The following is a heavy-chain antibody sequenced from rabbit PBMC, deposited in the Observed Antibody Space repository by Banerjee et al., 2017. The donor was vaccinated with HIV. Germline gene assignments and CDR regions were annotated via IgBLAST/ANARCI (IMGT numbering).Heavy chain of an antibody. D-gene: IGHD4-2*01. CDR2: INTGSGTT. Sequence: QSLEESGGDLVKPGASLTLTCTGSGFSLSNNYVMCWVRQAPGKGLEWIGCINTGSGTTYYASWVNGRFSISRSTSLNTVILKMTSLTAADTATYFCARAGSIIYRDFNLWGQGTLVTVS. CDR1: GFSLSNNYV. J-gene: IGHJ4*01. CDR3: ARAGSIIYRDFNL. V-gene: IGHV1S43*01.